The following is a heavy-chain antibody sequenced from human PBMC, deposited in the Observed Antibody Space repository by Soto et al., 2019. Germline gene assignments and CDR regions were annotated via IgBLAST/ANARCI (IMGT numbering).Heavy chain of an antibody. Sequence: SETLSLTCTVSNDSIRRYYWSWIRQPPGRGLEWIGYAFHTGGTNYNPSLKSRVTISVDSSKSQFALKLTSVTAADTAVYFCASSELATLRDTEYFHHWGQGTLVTV. CDR1: NDSIRRYY. V-gene: IGHV4-59*01. CDR2: AFHTGGT. CDR3: ASSELATLRDTEYFHH. D-gene: IGHD5-12*01. J-gene: IGHJ1*01.